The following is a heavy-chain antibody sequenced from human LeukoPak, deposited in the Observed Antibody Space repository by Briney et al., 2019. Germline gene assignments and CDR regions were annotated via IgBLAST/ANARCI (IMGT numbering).Heavy chain of an antibody. V-gene: IGHV3-48*01. D-gene: IGHD4-11*01. CDR2: ISSSSSSTI. Sequence: GGSLRLSCAASGFTFSSYSMNWVRQAPGKGLEWVSYISSSSSSTIYYADSVKGRFTISRDNAKNSLYLQMNSLRAEDTAVYYCARVDYSNYLLIYYYYYMDVWGKGTTVTVSS. CDR1: GFTFSSYS. CDR3: ARVDYSNYLLIYYYYYMDV. J-gene: IGHJ6*03.